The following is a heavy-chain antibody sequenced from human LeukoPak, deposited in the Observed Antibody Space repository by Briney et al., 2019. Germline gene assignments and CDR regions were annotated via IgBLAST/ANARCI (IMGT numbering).Heavy chain of an antibody. CDR1: GFTFSSYG. V-gene: IGHV3-30*02. CDR3: AKGRGYSYGLPFLY. D-gene: IGHD5-18*01. CDR2: IRYDGSNK. Sequence: GGSLRLSCAASGFTFSSYGMHWVRQAPGKGLEWVAFIRYDGSNKYYADSVKGRFTISRDNSKNTLYLQMNSLRAEDTAVYYCAKGRGYSYGLPFLYWDQGTLVTVSS. J-gene: IGHJ4*02.